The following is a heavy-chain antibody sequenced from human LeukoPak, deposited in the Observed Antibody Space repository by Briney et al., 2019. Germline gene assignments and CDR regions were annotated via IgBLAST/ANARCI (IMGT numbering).Heavy chain of an antibody. D-gene: IGHD3-10*01. J-gene: IGHJ4*02. V-gene: IGHV4-59*01. CDR1: GGSISSYY. Sequence: SETLSLTCTVSGGSISSYYWSWIRQPPGKGLEWIGYIYYSGSTNYNPSLKSRVTISVDTSKNQFYLKLSSVTAADTAVYYCARGRVLWFGGYDYWGQGTLVTVSS. CDR3: ARGRVLWFGGYDY. CDR2: IYYSGST.